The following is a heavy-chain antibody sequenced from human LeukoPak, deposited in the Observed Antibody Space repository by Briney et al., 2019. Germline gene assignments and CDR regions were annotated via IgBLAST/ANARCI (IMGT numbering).Heavy chain of an antibody. V-gene: IGHV4-4*07. CDR3: ARIFLGEELEPYVPFDC. D-gene: IGHD1-1*01. J-gene: IGHJ4*02. CDR2: IYTSGST. Sequence: SETLSLTCTVSGGSISSYYWSWIRQPAGKGLEWIGRIYTSGSTNYNPSLKSRVTMSVDTSKNQFSLKLSSVTAADTAVYYCARIFLGEELEPYVPFDCWGQGTLVTVSS. CDR1: GGSISSYY.